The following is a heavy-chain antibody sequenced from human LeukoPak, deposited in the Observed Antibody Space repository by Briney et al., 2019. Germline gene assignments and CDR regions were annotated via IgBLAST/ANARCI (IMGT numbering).Heavy chain of an antibody. D-gene: IGHD1-26*01. Sequence: ASVKVSCKASGGTFSSYAISWVRQAPGQGLEWMGRIIPILGIANYAQKFQGRVTITADKSTSTAYMELSSLRSEDTAVYYCGRELPEEYYFDYWGQGTLVTVSS. J-gene: IGHJ4*02. V-gene: IGHV1-69*04. CDR3: GRELPEEYYFDY. CDR2: IIPILGIA. CDR1: GGTFSSYA.